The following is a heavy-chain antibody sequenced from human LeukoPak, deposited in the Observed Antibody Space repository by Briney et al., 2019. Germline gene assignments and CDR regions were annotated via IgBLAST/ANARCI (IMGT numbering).Heavy chain of an antibody. Sequence: GRSLRLSCTVSGFTFGDYAVSWVRQAPGKGLEGVGFIRRKAYGGTTEYAASVKGRFTISRDDSKSIAYLQMNSLKTEDTAVYYCTRDPLHHYGSGSYYHFDYWGQGTLVTVSS. CDR3: TRDPLHHYGSGSYYHFDY. CDR1: GFTFGDYA. CDR2: IRRKAYGGTT. J-gene: IGHJ4*02. D-gene: IGHD3-10*01. V-gene: IGHV3-49*04.